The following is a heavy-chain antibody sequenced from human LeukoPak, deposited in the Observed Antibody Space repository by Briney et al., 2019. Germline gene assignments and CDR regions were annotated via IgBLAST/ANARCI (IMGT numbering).Heavy chain of an antibody. D-gene: IGHD6-19*01. J-gene: IGHJ4*02. CDR3: ASSLSSGWGPVDDY. V-gene: IGHV3-48*03. CDR2: INPGGSNR. Sequence: GSLRLSFAASGITFSNYVMNWVRQAPGKGLEWVSYINPGGSNRFYAGSVRGRFAIYRDDAKKSVYLQMNSLRAEDTAVYYCASSLSSGWGPVDDYWGQGIMVTVSS. CDR1: GITFSNYV.